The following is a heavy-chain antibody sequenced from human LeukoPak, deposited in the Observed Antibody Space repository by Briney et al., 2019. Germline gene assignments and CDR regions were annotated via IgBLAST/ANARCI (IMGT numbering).Heavy chain of an antibody. CDR2: IWYDGSNK. J-gene: IGHJ4*02. CDR1: GFTFSSYG. V-gene: IGHV3-33*01. Sequence: GGSLRLSCAASGFTFSSYGMHWVRQAPGTGLEWVAVIWYDGSNKYYADSVKGRFTISRDNSKNTLYLQMNSLRAEDTAVYYCARGMASSGYIIDYWGQGTLVTVSS. D-gene: IGHD3-22*01. CDR3: ARGMASSGYIIDY.